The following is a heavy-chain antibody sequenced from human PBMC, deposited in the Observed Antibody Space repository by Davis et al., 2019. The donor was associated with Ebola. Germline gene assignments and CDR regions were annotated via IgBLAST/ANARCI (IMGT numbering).Heavy chain of an antibody. J-gene: IGHJ6*02. CDR2: ISGTGSST. CDR3: ARVYMWYSHQYGMDV. Sequence: GGSLRLSCAASGFTFSSYAMSWVRQAPGKGLQWVSAISGTGSSTYYADSVKGRFTLSRDNSKNTLFLQLDSLRVEDTAVYYCARVYMWYSHQYGMDVWGQGTTVTVSS. V-gene: IGHV3-23*01. D-gene: IGHD2-15*01. CDR1: GFTFSSYA.